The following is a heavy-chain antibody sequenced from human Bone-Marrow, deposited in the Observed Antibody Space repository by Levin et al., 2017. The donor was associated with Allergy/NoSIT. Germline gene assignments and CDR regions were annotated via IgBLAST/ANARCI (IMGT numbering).Heavy chain of an antibody. V-gene: IGHV1-2*02. CDR2: INPNSGGT. D-gene: IGHD2-15*01. Sequence: ASVKVSCKASGYTFTGYYMHWVRQAPGQGLEWMGWINPNSGGTNYAQKFQGRVTMTRDTSISTAYMELSRLRSDDTAVYYCARDLDDSEAYNWFDPWGQGTLVTVSS. J-gene: IGHJ5*02. CDR3: ARDLDDSEAYNWFDP. CDR1: GYTFTGYY.